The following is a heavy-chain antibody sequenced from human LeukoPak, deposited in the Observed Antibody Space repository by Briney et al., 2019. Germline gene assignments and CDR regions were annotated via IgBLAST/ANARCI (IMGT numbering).Heavy chain of an antibody. CDR3: VKDQTTVSLSGWFDP. J-gene: IGHJ5*02. V-gene: IGHV3-9*01. CDR1: GFIFDDYA. D-gene: IGHD4-17*01. Sequence: PGGSLRLSCAASGFIFDDYAVHWVRQAPGKGLEWVSGISRDSGIIGYADSVKGRFTIGRDNAKNSLYLQMDSLRPEDTALYYCVKDQTTVSLSGWFDPWGQGTLVTVSS. CDR2: ISRDSGII.